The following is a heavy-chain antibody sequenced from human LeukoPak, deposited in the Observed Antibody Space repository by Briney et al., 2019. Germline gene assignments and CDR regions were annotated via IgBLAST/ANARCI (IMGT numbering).Heavy chain of an antibody. CDR2: ISSSSSTI. CDR1: GFTFNSYS. D-gene: IGHD1-26*01. CDR3: ARDSGYSGSPDYYYYYMDV. V-gene: IGHV3-48*01. Sequence: GGSLRLSCAASGFTFNSYSMNWVRQAPGKGLEWVSYISSSSSTIYYADSVKGRFTISRDNAKNSLYLQMNSLRAEDTAVYHCARDSGYSGSPDYYYYYMDVWGKGTTVTVSS. J-gene: IGHJ6*03.